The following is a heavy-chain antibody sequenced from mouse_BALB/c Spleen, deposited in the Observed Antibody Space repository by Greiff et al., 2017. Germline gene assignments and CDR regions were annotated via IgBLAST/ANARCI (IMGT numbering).Heavy chain of an antibody. CDR3: ARKSDGNYVFAY. V-gene: IGHV1-54*01. J-gene: IGHJ3*01. CDR2: INPGSGGT. D-gene: IGHD2-1*01. CDR1: GYAFTNYL. Sequence: QVQLKQSGAELVRPGTSVKVSCKASGYAFTNYLIEWVKQRPGQGLEWIGVINPGSGGTNYNEKFKGKATLTADKSSSTAYMQLSSLTSDDSAVYFCARKSDGNYVFAYWGQGTLVTVSA.